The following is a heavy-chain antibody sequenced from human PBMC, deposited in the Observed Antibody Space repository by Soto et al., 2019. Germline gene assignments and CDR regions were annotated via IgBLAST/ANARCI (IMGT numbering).Heavy chain of an antibody. CDR2: IFYTGST. D-gene: IGHD4-17*01. Sequence: SETLSLTCTVSGGSINDGSYHWSWLRQHPGKGLEFIGYIFYTGSTYYNPSLETRVTMSADTSNNEVSLRLNSLTAADTAVYYCARLDYGDSAFDLWGRGTPVTVSS. V-gene: IGHV4-31*03. CDR3: ARLDYGDSAFDL. CDR1: GGSINDGSYH. J-gene: IGHJ4*02.